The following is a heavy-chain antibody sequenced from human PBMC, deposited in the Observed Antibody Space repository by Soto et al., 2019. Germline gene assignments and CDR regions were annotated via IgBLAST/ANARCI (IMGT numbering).Heavy chain of an antibody. J-gene: IGHJ2*01. CDR1: GGTFSSYT. Sequence: QVQLVQSGAEVKKPGSSVTVSCKASGGTFSSYTISWGRQAPGQGLEWMGGIIPIFGTANYAQKFQGRVTITADESTSTAYMELSRLRSEDTAVYYCARGNHRWLQLWYFDLWGRGTLVTVSS. D-gene: IGHD5-12*01. CDR3: ARGNHRWLQLWYFDL. V-gene: IGHV1-69*12. CDR2: IIPIFGTA.